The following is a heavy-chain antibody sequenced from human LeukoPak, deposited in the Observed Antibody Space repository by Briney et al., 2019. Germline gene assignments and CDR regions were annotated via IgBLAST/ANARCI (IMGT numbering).Heavy chain of an antibody. D-gene: IGHD3-22*01. CDR1: GFTFSSYA. CDR2: ISGSGGST. J-gene: IGHJ4*02. V-gene: IGHV3-23*01. CDR3: AGARIRGILGSSGPDSDY. Sequence: GGSLRLSCAASGFTFSSYAMSWVRQAPGKGLEWVSAISGSGGSTYYADSVKGRFTISRDNAKNSLYLQMNSLRAEDTAVYYCAGARIRGILGSSGPDSDYWGQGTLVTVSS.